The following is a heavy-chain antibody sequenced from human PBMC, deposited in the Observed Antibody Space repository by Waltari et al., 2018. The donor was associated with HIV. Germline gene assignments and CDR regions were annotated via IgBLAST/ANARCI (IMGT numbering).Heavy chain of an antibody. D-gene: IGHD2-2*01. V-gene: IGHV1-2*02. CDR2: INPKSGGT. Sequence: QVELVQSGAEVKKPGASVKVSCKASGYTFTDNYIHWVRQATGHGLEWMGLINPKSGGTKHAQKFQGRVTMTRDTSMSTVYMEVSRLTSDDTAVYYCARGGASTTPRDYNYYGLDVWGQGTTVTVSS. J-gene: IGHJ6*02. CDR1: GYTFTDNY. CDR3: ARGGASTTPRDYNYYGLDV.